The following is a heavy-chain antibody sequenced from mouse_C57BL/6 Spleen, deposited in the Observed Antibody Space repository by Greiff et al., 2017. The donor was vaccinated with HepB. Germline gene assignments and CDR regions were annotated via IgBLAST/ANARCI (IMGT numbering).Heavy chain of an antibody. CDR1: GYAFTNYL. D-gene: IGHD2-5*01. CDR3: ARGDYYSNYDGFAY. Sequence: QVQLQQSGAELVRPGTSVKVSCKASGYAFTNYLIEWVKQRPGQGLEWIGVINPGSGGTNYNEKFKGKATLTADKSSSTAYMQLSSLTSEDSAVYFCARGDYYSNYDGFAYWGQGTLVTVSA. J-gene: IGHJ3*01. CDR2: INPGSGGT. V-gene: IGHV1-54*01.